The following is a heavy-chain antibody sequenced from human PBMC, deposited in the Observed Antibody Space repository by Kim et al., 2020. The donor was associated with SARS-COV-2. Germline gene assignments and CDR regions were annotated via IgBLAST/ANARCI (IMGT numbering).Heavy chain of an antibody. J-gene: IGHJ4*02. CDR2: ISSSSSYI. CDR3: ARIGGGRWLQFGSDY. V-gene: IGHV3-21*01. Sequence: GGSLRLSCAASGFTFSSYSMNWVRQAPGKGLEWVSSISSSSSYIYYADSVKGRFTISRDNAKNSLYLQMNSLRAEYTAVYYCARIGGGRWLQFGSDYWGQGTLVTVSS. D-gene: IGHD5-12*01. CDR1: GFTFSSYS.